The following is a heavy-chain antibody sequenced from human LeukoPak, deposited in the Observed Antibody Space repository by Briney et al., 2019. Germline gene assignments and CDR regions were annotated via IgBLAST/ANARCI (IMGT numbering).Heavy chain of an antibody. J-gene: IGHJ3*01. Sequence: GGSLRLSCAASGFTFSSYAMTWVRQAPGNGLEWVSAFSATDGSAQYAESVEGRFTISRDNSKNTLFLQMNSLGAEDTAVYYCARAKIAAAGTGAFDVWGQGTLVTVSS. CDR1: GFTFSSYA. CDR3: ARAKIAAAGTGAFDV. D-gene: IGHD6-13*01. V-gene: IGHV3-23*01. CDR2: FSATDGSA.